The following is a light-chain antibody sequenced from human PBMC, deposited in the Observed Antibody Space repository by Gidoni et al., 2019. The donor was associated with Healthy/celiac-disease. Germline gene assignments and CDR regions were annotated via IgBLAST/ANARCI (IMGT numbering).Light chain of an antibody. J-gene: IGKJ4*02. CDR1: QSVLYSSNNKNY. V-gene: IGKV4-1*01. CDR3: QQYYSTPLT. Sequence: DIVMTPPPASLASSLGERATINCKSSQSVLYSSNNKNYLAWYQQKPGQPPKLLMYWASTRESGVPDRFSGSGSGTDFTLTISSLQAEDVAVYYCQQYYSTPLTFGEGTKVEIK. CDR2: WAS.